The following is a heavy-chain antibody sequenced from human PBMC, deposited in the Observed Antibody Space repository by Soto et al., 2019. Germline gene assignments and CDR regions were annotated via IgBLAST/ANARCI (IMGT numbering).Heavy chain of an antibody. V-gene: IGHV4-59*01. D-gene: IGHD6-13*01. CDR1: GGSISSYY. J-gene: IGHJ4*02. CDR3: AALAGS. Sequence: PSETLSLTCTVSGGSISSYYWSWIRQPPGKGLEWIGYIYYSGSTNYNPSLKSRVTISVDTSKNQFSLKLSSVTAADTAVYYCAALAGSWGQGTLVTVSS. CDR2: IYYSGST.